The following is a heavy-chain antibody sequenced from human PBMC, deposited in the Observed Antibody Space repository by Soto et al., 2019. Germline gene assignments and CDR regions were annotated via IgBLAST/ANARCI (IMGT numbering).Heavy chain of an antibody. CDR3: ARGVGSGTYYNQYNWFDP. Sequence: QVQLVQSGAEVKKPGASVKVSCKASGYTFTNYGISWVRQAPGQGLEWMGWINTYNGNTNHAQKLQGRVTMTTDTSMSTAYMELRSLRSDDTAVYYCARGVGSGTYYNQYNWFDPWGQGTLVTVSS. D-gene: IGHD3-10*01. CDR2: INTYNGNT. CDR1: GYTFTNYG. V-gene: IGHV1-18*01. J-gene: IGHJ5*02.